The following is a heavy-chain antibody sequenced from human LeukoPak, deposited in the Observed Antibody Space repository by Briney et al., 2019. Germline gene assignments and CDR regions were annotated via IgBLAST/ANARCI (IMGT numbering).Heavy chain of an antibody. CDR2: MTTSGNTI. D-gene: IGHD1-20*01. J-gene: IGHJ4*02. Sequence: GGSLRLSCVVSGITFSGYSMIWVRQAPGKGLEWLSFMTTSGNTIFYAESVKDRFTISRDNAKKSLYLQMNSLRDEDTAVYYCAGGLSQYNWNDGYWGQGTLVTVSS. V-gene: IGHV3-48*02. CDR1: GITFSGYS. CDR3: AGGLSQYNWNDGY.